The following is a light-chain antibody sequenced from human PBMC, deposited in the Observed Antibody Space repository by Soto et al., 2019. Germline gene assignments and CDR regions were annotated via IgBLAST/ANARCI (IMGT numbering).Light chain of an antibody. V-gene: IGKV1-5*01. CDR3: QQYNSYSPI. J-gene: IGKJ3*01. CDR2: DAS. Sequence: DIQMTQSPSSLSASVVDRVTITCRASQSISSYLNWYQQKPGKAPKLLIYDASSLESGVPSRFSGSGSGTEFTLTISSLQPDDFATYYCQQYNSYSPIFGPGTKVDIK. CDR1: QSISSY.